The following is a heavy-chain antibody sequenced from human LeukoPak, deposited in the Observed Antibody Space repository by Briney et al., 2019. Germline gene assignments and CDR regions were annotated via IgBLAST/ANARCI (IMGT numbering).Heavy chain of an antibody. V-gene: IGHV1-46*01. CDR3: ARGLVGSSPSY. Sequence: ASVTVSCKASGGDTFTRYYVHWVRQVPGQGLEWMAIINPTGESTSYSQTFQGRVTMTRNTSISTAYMELSSLRSEDTAVYYCARGLVGSSPSYWGQGTLVTVSS. D-gene: IGHD6-6*01. J-gene: IGHJ4*02. CDR1: GGDTFTRYY. CDR2: INPTGEST.